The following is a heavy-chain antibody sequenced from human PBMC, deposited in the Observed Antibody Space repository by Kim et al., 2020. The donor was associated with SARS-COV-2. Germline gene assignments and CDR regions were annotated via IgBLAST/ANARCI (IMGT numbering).Heavy chain of an antibody. D-gene: IGHD4-17*01. V-gene: IGHV3-64D*09. CDR3: VKVMYGGYGMDV. Sequence: YYEDALKGRFTTYRDNSKNTLYLQMSSLRAEDTAVYYCVKVMYGGYGMDVWGQGTTVTVSS. J-gene: IGHJ6*02.